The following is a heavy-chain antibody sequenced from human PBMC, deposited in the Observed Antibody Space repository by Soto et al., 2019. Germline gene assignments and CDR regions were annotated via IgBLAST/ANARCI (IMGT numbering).Heavy chain of an antibody. CDR3: ARGRPSADLPDDYGMDV. V-gene: IGHV5-51*01. CDR1: GFTFAIYW. CDR2: IYPRDSDS. D-gene: IGHD3-16*01. J-gene: IGHJ6*02. Sequence: PGESLKISCKGSGFTFAIYWIGWVRQVPVKGLEWMGIIYPRDSDSTYSPSFPGQVTISADKSISTAYLQWSSLQASDTAGYYYARGRPSADLPDDYGMDVWGQGTTVTVSS.